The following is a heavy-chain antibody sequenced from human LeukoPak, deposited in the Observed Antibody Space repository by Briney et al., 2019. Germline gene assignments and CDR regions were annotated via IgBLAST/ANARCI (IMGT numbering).Heavy chain of an antibody. CDR1: GFTFSSYG. D-gene: IGHD2-2*02. Sequence: GGSLRLSCAASGFTFSSYGMHWVRQAPGKGLEWVAVISYDGSNKYYADSVKGRFTISRDNSKNTLYLQMNSLRAEDTAVYYCARDCSSTSCYTDDYWGQGTLVTVSS. V-gene: IGHV3-30*03. CDR2: ISYDGSNK. J-gene: IGHJ4*02. CDR3: ARDCSSTSCYTDDY.